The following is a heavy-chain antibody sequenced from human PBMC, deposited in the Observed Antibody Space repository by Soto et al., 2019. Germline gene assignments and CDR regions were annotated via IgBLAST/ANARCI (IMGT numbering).Heavy chain of an antibody. CDR3: ARQVYDSDTGPNFQYYFDS. CDR2: IDPSDSQT. D-gene: IGHD3-22*01. Sequence: GESLKISCKGSGYGFAGYWITWVRQKPGKGLEWMGRIDPSDSQTYYSPSFRGHVTISVTKSITTVFLQWSSLRASDTAMYYCARQVYDSDTGPNFQYYFDSWGQGTPVTVSS. V-gene: IGHV5-10-1*01. CDR1: GYGFAGYW. J-gene: IGHJ4*02.